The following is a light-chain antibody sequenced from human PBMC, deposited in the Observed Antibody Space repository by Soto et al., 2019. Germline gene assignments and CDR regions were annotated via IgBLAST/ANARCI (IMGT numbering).Light chain of an antibody. Sequence: IQLTQSPSSLSASVGDRFTITCRASQGLSSYLAWYQQKPGKAPKLLIYAASTLQSGVPSRFSGSGSETDFTLTISSLQAEDFATYYCQQVNSYPLTFGGGTKVDIK. CDR1: QGLSSY. CDR2: AAS. V-gene: IGKV1-9*01. J-gene: IGKJ4*01. CDR3: QQVNSYPLT.